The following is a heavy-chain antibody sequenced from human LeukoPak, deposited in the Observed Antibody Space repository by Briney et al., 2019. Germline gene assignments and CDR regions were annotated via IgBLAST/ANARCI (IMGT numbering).Heavy chain of an antibody. V-gene: IGHV1-2*02. CDR2: INPNSGGT. D-gene: IGHD3-3*01. CDR1: GYTFTGYY. CDR3: ARREPYYDFWSGQYYYYGMDV. J-gene: IGHJ6*02. Sequence: ASVKVSCKASGYTFTGYYMHWVRQAPGQGLEWMGWINPNSGGTNYAQKFQGRVTMTRDTSISTAYMELSRLRSDDTAVYYCARREPYYDFWSGQYYYYGMDVWGQGTTVTVSS.